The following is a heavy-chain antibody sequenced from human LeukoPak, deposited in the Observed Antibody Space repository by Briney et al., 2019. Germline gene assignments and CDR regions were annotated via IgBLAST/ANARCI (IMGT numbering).Heavy chain of an antibody. Sequence: GASVNVSCKASGYTFTRYYLYWLGQPPGQGLEWMGWINGNSCDTKYAQKFQGRVTMTRDTSINTVYMDLSGLRSDDTAVYYCARDGDTRMVDFDYWGQGTLVTASS. J-gene: IGHJ4*02. CDR3: ARDGDTRMVDFDY. D-gene: IGHD5-18*01. CDR2: INGNSCDT. CDR1: GYTFTRYY. V-gene: IGHV1-2*02.